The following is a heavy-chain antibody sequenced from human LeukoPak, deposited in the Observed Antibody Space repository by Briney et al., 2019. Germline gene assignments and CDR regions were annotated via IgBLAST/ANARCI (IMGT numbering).Heavy chain of an antibody. J-gene: IGHJ4*02. V-gene: IGHV3-23*01. CDR2: ISSSGDSR. CDR1: GFTFSSYG. D-gene: IGHD5-24*01. Sequence: PGGSLRLSCAASGFTFSSYGMSWVRQAPGKGLEWVSAISSSGDSRYYADAVKGRFTISRDTPKNTLYLQMNSLRAEDTAVYYCAKENYMPTHFDYWGQGTLVTVSS. CDR3: AKENYMPTHFDY.